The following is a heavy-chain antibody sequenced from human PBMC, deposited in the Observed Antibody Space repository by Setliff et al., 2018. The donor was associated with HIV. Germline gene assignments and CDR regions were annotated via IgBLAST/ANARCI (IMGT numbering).Heavy chain of an antibody. CDR1: GFNFMFFA. CDR3: AKSLLVAGNDY. V-gene: IGHV3-23*01. D-gene: IGHD2-8*02. CDR2: ISGSNSRT. Sequence: PGGSLRLSCTAPGFNFMFFAMSWVRQAPGKGLEWVSGISGSNSRTDYVDSVKGRFTISRDKSKNTLYLQMISLRADDTAVYYCAKSLLVAGNDYWGQGTLVTVSS. J-gene: IGHJ4*02.